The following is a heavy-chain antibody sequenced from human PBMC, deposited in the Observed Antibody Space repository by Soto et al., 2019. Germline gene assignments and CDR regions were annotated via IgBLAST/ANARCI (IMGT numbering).Heavy chain of an antibody. CDR2: IYYSGST. CDR3: ARGSPGNYDFWSGYYNGNWFDP. D-gene: IGHD3-3*01. Sequence: SETLSLTCTVSGGSISSGDYYWSWIRQPPGKGMEWIGYIYYSGSTYYNPSLKSRVTISVDTSKNQFSLKLSSVTAADTAVYYCARGSPGNYDFWSGYYNGNWFDPWGQGTLVTVSS. CDR1: GGSISSGDYY. V-gene: IGHV4-30-4*01. J-gene: IGHJ5*02.